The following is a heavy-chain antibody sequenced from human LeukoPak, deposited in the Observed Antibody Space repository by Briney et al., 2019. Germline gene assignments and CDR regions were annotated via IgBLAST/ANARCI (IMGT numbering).Heavy chain of an antibody. V-gene: IGHV3-30-3*01. D-gene: IGHD4-11*01. CDR2: ISYDGSNK. CDR1: GFTFSSYA. J-gene: IGHJ6*02. CDR3: ARASPNNYDHYYHGMDV. Sequence: GGSLRLSCAASGFTFSSYAMHWVRQAPGKGLEWVAVISYDGSNKYYADSVKGRFTISRDNSKNTLYLQMSSLRAEDTAVYYCARASPNNYDHYYHGMDVWGQGTTVTVSS.